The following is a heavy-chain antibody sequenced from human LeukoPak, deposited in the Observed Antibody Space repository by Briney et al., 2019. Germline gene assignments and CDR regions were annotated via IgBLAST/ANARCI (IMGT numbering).Heavy chain of an antibody. V-gene: IGHV4-59*01. CDR1: GGSINNYD. Sequence: KTSETLSLTCTVSGGSINNYDWSWIRQPPGKGLEWIGYIYYSGSTNYNPSLKSRGTISVDTSKNQFSLNLTSVTAADTAVYYCARHATVTFHFDYWGQGTLVTVSS. D-gene: IGHD4-17*01. J-gene: IGHJ4*02. CDR2: IYYSGST. CDR3: ARHATVTFHFDY.